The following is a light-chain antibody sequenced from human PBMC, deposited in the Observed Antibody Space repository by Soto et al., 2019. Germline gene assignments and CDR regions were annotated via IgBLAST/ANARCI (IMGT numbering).Light chain of an antibody. CDR3: QQYDKWPPT. CDR2: SAS. Sequence: EIVMTQSPATLSVSPGERVTLSCRASQSVRTGVAWYHQKPGQAPRLLISSASIRATGIAAKFSGSGSGTEFTLTISSLQSEDFAIYYCQQYDKWPPTFGQGTRVEIK. J-gene: IGKJ1*01. CDR1: QSVRTG. V-gene: IGKV3-15*01.